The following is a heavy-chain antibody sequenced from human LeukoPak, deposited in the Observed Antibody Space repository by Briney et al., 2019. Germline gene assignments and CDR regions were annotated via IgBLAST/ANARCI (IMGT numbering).Heavy chain of an antibody. D-gene: IGHD3-10*01. CDR3: AELAKYFYGSETYYFFEH. Sequence: GGSLRLSCAASGFTFSRYWMSWVRQAPGKGLEWVANIKQDGGEIYYVDSVKGRFTISRDNAKNSLYLQMNSLRVEDTAVYYCAELAKYFYGSETYYFFEHWGQGTPVTASS. V-gene: IGHV3-7*01. J-gene: IGHJ4*02. CDR2: IKQDGGEI. CDR1: GFTFSRYW.